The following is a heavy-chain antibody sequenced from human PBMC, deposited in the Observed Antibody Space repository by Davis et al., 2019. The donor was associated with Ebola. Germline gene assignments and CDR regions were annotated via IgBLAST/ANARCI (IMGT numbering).Heavy chain of an antibody. Sequence: SETLSLTCAVSGGFVSSGGYSWSWIRQPPGKGLEWIGYYYYTGTTYYNPSLKSRVTISVDTSKNQFSLRLSSVTAADTAVYYCARMPTVTADHWYFDLWGRGTLVAVSS. CDR3: ARMPTVTADHWYFDL. V-gene: IGHV4-30-4*07. J-gene: IGHJ2*01. D-gene: IGHD4-17*01. CDR1: GGFVSSGGYS. CDR2: YYYTGTT.